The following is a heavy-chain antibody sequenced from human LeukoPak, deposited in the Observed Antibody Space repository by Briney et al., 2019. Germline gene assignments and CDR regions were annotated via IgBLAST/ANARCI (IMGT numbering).Heavy chain of an antibody. V-gene: IGHV3-9*01. CDR2: ISWNSGSI. CDR3: AKGSGGKYYYDSSGYQDAFDI. CDR1: GFTFDDYA. D-gene: IGHD3-22*01. Sequence: GGSLRLSCAASGFTFDDYAMHWVRQAPGKGLEWVSGISWNSGSIGYADSVKGRFTISRDNAKNSLYLQMNSLRAEDTAVYYCAKGSGGKYYYDSSGYQDAFDIWGQGTMVTVSS. J-gene: IGHJ3*02.